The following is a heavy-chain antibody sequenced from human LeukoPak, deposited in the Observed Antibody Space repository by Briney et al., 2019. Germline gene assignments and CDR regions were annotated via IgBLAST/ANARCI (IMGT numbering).Heavy chain of an antibody. D-gene: IGHD6-6*01. Sequence: PSETLSLTCTVSGGSISSYSWNWIRQPPGKGPEWIGYIYYSGSANYNPSLKSRVTISLDTSKNQFSLRLTSVTAADTAVYYCARVISSSSGQWFDPWGQGTLVTVSS. CDR3: ARVISSSSGQWFDP. V-gene: IGHV4-59*01. J-gene: IGHJ5*02. CDR2: IYYSGSA. CDR1: GGSISSYS.